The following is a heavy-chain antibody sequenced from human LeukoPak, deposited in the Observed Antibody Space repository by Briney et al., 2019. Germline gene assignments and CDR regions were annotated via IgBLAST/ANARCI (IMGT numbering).Heavy chain of an antibody. CDR1: GGTLSSYA. J-gene: IGHJ4*02. D-gene: IGHD3-10*01. CDR2: IILIFGTA. Sequence: GASVKVSCKASGGTLSSYAISWVRQAPGQGLGWMGGIILIFGTANYAQKFQGRVTITADESTSTAYMELSSLRSEDTAVYYCARASGSGSYYVSFDYWGQGTLVTVSS. CDR3: ARASGSGSYYVSFDY. V-gene: IGHV1-69*01.